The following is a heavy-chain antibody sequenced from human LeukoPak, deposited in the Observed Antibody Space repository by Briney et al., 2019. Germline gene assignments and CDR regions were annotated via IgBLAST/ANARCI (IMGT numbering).Heavy chain of an antibody. CDR3: ARYFGRWDFDY. CDR2: IYTSGST. D-gene: IGHD3-9*01. Sequence: PSQTLSLTCTVSGGSISSGSYYWSWIRQPAGKGLEWIGRIYTSGSTNYNPSLKSRVTISVDTSKNQFSLKLSSVTAADTAVCYCARYFGRWDFDYWGQGTLVTVSS. CDR1: GGSISSGSYY. J-gene: IGHJ4*02. V-gene: IGHV4-61*02.